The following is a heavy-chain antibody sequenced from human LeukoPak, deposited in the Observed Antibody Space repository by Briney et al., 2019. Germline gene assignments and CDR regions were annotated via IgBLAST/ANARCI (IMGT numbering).Heavy chain of an antibody. CDR2: INPNSGGT. CDR1: GYTFTGYY. V-gene: IGHV1-2*02. J-gene: IGHJ3*02. CDR3: ARATGYSSGWYSKSAFDI. Sequence: EASVKVSCKASGYTFTGYYMHWVRQAPGQGLEWMGWINPNSGGTNYAQKFQGRVTMTRDTSISTAYMELSRLRSDDTAVYYCARATGYSSGWYSKSAFDIWGQGTMVTVSS. D-gene: IGHD6-19*01.